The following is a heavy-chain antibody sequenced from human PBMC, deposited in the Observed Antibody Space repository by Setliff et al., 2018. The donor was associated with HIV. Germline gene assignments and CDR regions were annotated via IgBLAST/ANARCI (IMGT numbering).Heavy chain of an antibody. CDR2: INHSGST. J-gene: IGHJ6*02. Sequence: PSETLSLTCAVCGGSFSGYYWSWIRQPPGKGLEWIGEINHSGSTNYNPSLNSRVTISVDTSKNQFSLRLTSVTAADTLVYYCARVRRGYSYGTYYYYGMDVWGQGTTVTVSS. D-gene: IGHD5-18*01. V-gene: IGHV4-34*01. CDR3: ARVRRGYSYGTYYYYGMDV. CDR1: GGSFSGYY.